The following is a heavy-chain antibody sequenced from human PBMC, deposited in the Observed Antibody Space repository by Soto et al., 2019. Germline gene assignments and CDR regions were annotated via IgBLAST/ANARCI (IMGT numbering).Heavy chain of an antibody. CDR1: GGSFSGYY. CDR2: INHSGST. CDR3: ARGPRQLIY. J-gene: IGHJ4*02. D-gene: IGHD1-1*01. V-gene: IGHV4-34*01. Sequence: SETLSLTCAVSGGSFSGYYWTWIRQPPGKGLEWIGEINHSGSTNYNPSLKSRVTISIDTSKNQFSLNVSSVTAADTAVYYCARGPRQLIYWGQGTLVSVSS.